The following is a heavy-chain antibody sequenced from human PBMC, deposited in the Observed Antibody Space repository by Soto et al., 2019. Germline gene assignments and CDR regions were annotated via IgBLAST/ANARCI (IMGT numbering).Heavy chain of an antibody. V-gene: IGHV3-15*01. CDR3: TTDLWRIAVVVGSTGYFNP. CDR2: IKSKSDGGTT. J-gene: IGHJ5*02. Sequence: GGSLRLSCAASGFTFSDAWMSWVRQAPGKGLDWVGRIKSKSDGGTTEYAAPVRGRFTISRDDSKNTLYPQMNSLKTEDTAVYYCTTDLWRIAVVVGSTGYFNPWGQGTPVTVSS. D-gene: IGHD2-15*01. CDR1: GFTFSDAW.